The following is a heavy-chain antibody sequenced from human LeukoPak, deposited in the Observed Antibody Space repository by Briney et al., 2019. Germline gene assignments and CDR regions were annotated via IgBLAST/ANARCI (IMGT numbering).Heavy chain of an antibody. D-gene: IGHD3-10*01. CDR1: GGSFSGYY. CDR2: IYYSWST. CDR3: AREGGYGSGGLDY. Sequence: SETLSLTCAVYGGSFSGYYWSWIRQPPGQGLEWIGSIYYSWSTYYNPSLKSRVTISVDTSKNQFSLKLSSVTAADTAVYYCAREGGYGSGGLDYWGQGTLVTVSS. V-gene: IGHV4-34*01. J-gene: IGHJ4*02.